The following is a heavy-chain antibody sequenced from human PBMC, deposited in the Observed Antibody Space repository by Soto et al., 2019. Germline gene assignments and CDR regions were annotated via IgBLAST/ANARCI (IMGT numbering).Heavy chain of an antibody. D-gene: IGHD1-26*01. CDR3: AGIREDVYYGMDV. CDR2: IYSRGDT. V-gene: IGHV4-4*07. Sequence: ASETLSLTCSVSGGCMRSYYWNWPRQPAGKGLEWIGRIYSRGDTNYNPSVKSRVTMSVETCNNEFALRLNSVIAANTAVYYCAGIREDVYYGMDVSGQGTTVTVPS. CDR1: GGCMRSYY. J-gene: IGHJ6*02.